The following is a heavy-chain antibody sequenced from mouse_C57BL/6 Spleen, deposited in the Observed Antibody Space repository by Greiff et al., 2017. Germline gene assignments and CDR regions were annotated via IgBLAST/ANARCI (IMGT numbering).Heavy chain of an antibody. CDR1: GYSFTDYN. CDR2: INPNYGTT. J-gene: IGHJ4*01. Sequence: VQLKQSGPELVKPGASVKISCKASGYSFTDYNMNWVKQSNGKSLEWIGVINPNYGTTSYNQKFKGKATLTVDQSSSTAYMQLNSLTSEDSAVYYCARWGQTAQALYAMDYWGQGTSVTVSS. CDR3: ARWGQTAQALYAMDY. V-gene: IGHV1-39*01. D-gene: IGHD3-2*02.